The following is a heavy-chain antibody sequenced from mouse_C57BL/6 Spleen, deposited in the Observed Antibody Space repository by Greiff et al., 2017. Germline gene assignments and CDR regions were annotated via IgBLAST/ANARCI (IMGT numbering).Heavy chain of an antibody. CDR2: IDPSDSET. D-gene: IGHD2-4*01. V-gene: IGHV1-52*01. J-gene: IGHJ2*01. CDR1: GYTFTSYW. Sequence: QVQLQQPGAELVRPGSSVKLSCKASGYTFTSYWMHWVKQRPIQGLEWIGNIDPSDSETHYNQKFKDKATLTVDKSSSTAYMQLSSLTSEDSAVYYCASIYYDYPYYFDYWGQGTTLTVSS. CDR3: ASIYYDYPYYFDY.